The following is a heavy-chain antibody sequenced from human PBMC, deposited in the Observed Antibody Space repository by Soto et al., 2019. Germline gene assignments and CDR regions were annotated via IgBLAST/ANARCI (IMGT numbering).Heavy chain of an antibody. V-gene: IGHV4-61*01. CDR3: AREAFCGGDCHKIDY. Sequence: SETLSLTCTVSGGSVSSGSYYWSWIRQPPGKGLEWIGHIYYSGSTNYNPSLKSRVTISVDTSKNQFSLKLSSVTAADTAVYYCAREAFCGGDCHKIDYWGQGTLVTVSS. D-gene: IGHD2-21*02. CDR2: IYYSGST. CDR1: GGSVSSGSYY. J-gene: IGHJ4*02.